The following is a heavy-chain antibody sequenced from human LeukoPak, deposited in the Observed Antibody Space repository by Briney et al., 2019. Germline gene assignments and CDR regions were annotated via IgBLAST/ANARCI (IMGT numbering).Heavy chain of an antibody. CDR2: FDPEDGET. CDR3: ATPSGSHGAFDI. Sequence: ASVKVSCKVSGYTLTELSMHWVRQAPGKGLEWMGGFDPEDGETIYAQKFQGRVTMTEDTSTDTAYMELSSLRSEDTAVYCCATPSGSHGAFDIWGQGTMVTVSS. J-gene: IGHJ3*02. D-gene: IGHD1-26*01. V-gene: IGHV1-24*01. CDR1: GYTLTELS.